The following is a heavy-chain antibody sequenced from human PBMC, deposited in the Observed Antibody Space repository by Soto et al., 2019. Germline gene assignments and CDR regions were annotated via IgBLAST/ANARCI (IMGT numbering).Heavy chain of an antibody. D-gene: IGHD1-1*01. V-gene: IGHV1-18*01. J-gene: IGHJ4*02. CDR2: ISAHNGNT. CDR3: ARGRYGNY. CDR1: GYDFTTYG. Sequence: QVHLVQSGAEVKKPGASVKVSCKGSGYDFTTYGITWVRQAPGQGLEWMAWISAHNGNTDCAQKLQGRVTVTRDTATSTAYMELRSLRSDDTAMLDCARGRYGNYWGQGALVTVSS.